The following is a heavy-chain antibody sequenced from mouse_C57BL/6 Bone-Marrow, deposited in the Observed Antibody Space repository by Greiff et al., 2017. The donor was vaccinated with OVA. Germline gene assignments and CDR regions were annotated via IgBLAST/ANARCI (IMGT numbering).Heavy chain of an antibody. J-gene: IGHJ2*01. CDR3: ARGDSITTVVATDY. CDR1: GYTFTSYW. V-gene: IGHV1-50*01. D-gene: IGHD1-1*01. Sequence: QVQLKQPGAELVKPGASVKLSCKASGYTFTSYWMQWVKQRPGQGLEWIGEIDPSDSYTNYNQKFKGKATLTVDTSSSTAYMQLSSLTSEDSAVYYCARGDSITTVVATDYWGQGTTLTVSS. CDR2: IDPSDSYT.